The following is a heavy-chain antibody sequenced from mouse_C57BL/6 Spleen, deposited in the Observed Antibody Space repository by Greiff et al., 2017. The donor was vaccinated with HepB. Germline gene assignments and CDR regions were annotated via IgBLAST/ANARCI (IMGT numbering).Heavy chain of an antibody. CDR1: GYTFTSYW. CDR3: ARRDGSSYDWYFDV. D-gene: IGHD1-1*01. J-gene: IGHJ1*03. V-gene: IGHV1-50*01. Sequence: QVQLQQSGAELVKPGASVKLSCKASGYTFTSYWMQWVKQRPGQGLEWIGEIDPSDSYTNYNQKFKGKATLTVDTSSSTAYMQLSSLTSEDSAVYYCARRDGSSYDWYFDVWGTGTTVTVAS. CDR2: IDPSDSYT.